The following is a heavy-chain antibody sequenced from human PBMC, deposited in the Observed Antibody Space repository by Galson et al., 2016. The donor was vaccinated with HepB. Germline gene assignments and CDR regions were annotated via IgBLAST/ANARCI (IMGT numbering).Heavy chain of an antibody. CDR2: ISSRGRT. J-gene: IGHJ4*02. Sequence: SLRLSCAVSGFMFSTYAMSWVRQAPGKGLEWVSGISSRGRTYYGDSVKGRFTISRDNSNDMLYLQMNSLRAEDTAVYYCAKEAYCGGDCWDYFDYWGQGVLVTVSS. D-gene: IGHD2-21*02. V-gene: IGHV3-23*01. CDR1: GFMFSTYA. CDR3: AKEAYCGGDCWDYFDY.